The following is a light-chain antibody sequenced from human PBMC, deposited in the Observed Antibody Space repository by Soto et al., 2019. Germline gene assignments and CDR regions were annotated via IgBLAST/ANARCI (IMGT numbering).Light chain of an antibody. CDR1: SSDVGGYNY. CDR3: SSYTSSSTRVV. Sequence: QSALTQPASVSGSPGQSITISCTGTSSDVGGYNYVSWYQQHPGKAPKLMIYEVSNRPSGVSNRFSGSKSGNTASLTISGRQAEDEADYCCSSYTSSSTRVVFGGGTKLTVL. V-gene: IGLV2-14*01. J-gene: IGLJ2*01. CDR2: EVS.